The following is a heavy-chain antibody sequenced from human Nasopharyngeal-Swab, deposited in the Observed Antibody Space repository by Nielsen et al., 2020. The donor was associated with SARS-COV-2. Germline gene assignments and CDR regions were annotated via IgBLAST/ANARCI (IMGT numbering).Heavy chain of an antibody. D-gene: IGHD4-17*01. J-gene: IGHJ4*02. CDR3: ARGGRNDYGDQDY. V-gene: IGHV3-30*03. CDR2: ISYDGSNK. Sequence: GEPLKISCAASGFTFSSYGMHWVRQAPGKGLEWVAVISYDGSNKYYADSVKGRFTISRDNSKNTLYLQMNSLRAEDTAVYYCARGGRNDYGDQDYWGQGTLVTVSS. CDR1: GFTFSSYG.